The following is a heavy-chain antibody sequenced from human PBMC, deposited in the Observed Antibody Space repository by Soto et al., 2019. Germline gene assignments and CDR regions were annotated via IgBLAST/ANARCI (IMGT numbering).Heavy chain of an antibody. Sequence: PSETRSLTCTVSGGSISSGVYYWSWIRQHPGKVLEWIGYIYYSGSTYYNPSLKSRVTISVDTSKNQFSLKLSSVTAADTAVYYCARSSLSGYGDYWGQGTLVTVSS. J-gene: IGHJ4*02. CDR3: ARSSLSGYGDY. V-gene: IGHV4-31*03. CDR1: GGSISSGVYY. CDR2: IYYSGST. D-gene: IGHD5-12*01.